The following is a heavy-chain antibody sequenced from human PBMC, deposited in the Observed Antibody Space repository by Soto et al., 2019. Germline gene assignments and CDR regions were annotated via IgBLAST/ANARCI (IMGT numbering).Heavy chain of an antibody. J-gene: IGHJ4*02. D-gene: IGHD2-15*01. CDR2: IYSGGST. CDR3: AARIISAAY. Sequence: GGSLRLSCAASGFTVSNNYMSWVRQAPGKGLEWVSLIYSGGSTQYADSVKGRFTISRDNSKNTVYLQMNSLRDEDTAVYYCAARIISAAYWGQGTLVTVSS. V-gene: IGHV3-53*01. CDR1: GFTVSNNY.